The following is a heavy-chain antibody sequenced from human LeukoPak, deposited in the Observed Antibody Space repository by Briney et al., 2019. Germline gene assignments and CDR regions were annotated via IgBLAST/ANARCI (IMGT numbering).Heavy chain of an antibody. CDR1: GGSISSSSYY. V-gene: IGHV4-39*07. Sequence: PSETLSLTCTVSGGSISSSSYYWGWIRQPPGKGLEWIGSIYYSGSTYYNPSLKSRVTTSVDTSKNQFSLKLSSVTAADTAVYYCARVGGSSWYLSSWFDPWGQGALVTVSS. J-gene: IGHJ5*02. CDR2: IYYSGST. D-gene: IGHD6-13*01. CDR3: ARVGGSSWYLSSWFDP.